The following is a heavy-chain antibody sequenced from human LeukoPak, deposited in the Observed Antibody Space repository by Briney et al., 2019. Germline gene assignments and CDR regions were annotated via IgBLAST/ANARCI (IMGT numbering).Heavy chain of an antibody. CDR1: GFTAITND. Sequence: PGGSLRLSCAASGFTAITNDITWVRQAPGKGLEWVSVLYSDGNTKYADSVQGRFTISRDNSKNTLYLEMNSLSPDDTAVYYCARGVEPLAANTLAYWGQGTLVTVSS. CDR3: ARGVEPLAANTLAY. CDR2: LYSDGNT. J-gene: IGHJ4*02. D-gene: IGHD1-14*01. V-gene: IGHV3-53*01.